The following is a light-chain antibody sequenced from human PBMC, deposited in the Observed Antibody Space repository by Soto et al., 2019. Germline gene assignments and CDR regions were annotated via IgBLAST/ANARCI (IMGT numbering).Light chain of an antibody. CDR1: SSNIGAGYD. CDR3: QSYDSSLSGSV. CDR2: GNS. Sequence: QLVLTQPPSVSGAPGQRVTISCTGSSSNIGAGYDAHWYQQLPGTAPKPLIYGNSNRPSGVPDRFSGSKSGTSASLAITGLQAEDEADYYCQSYDSSLSGSVFGGGTQLTVL. J-gene: IGLJ2*01. V-gene: IGLV1-40*01.